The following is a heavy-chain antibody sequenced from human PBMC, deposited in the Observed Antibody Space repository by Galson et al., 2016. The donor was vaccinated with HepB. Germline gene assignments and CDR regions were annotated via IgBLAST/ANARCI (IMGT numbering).Heavy chain of an antibody. Sequence: PALVKPTQTLTLTCAFSGFSLSTSGVAVGWIRQPPGKALEWLALIYWDDDKRYSPSLKSRLTTTKDTSKNQVVLTMTNMDPVDTATYYCARLIDYSVFDYWGQGTLVTVSS. CDR3: ARLIDYSVFDY. CDR1: GFSLSTSGVA. J-gene: IGHJ4*02. V-gene: IGHV2-5*02. CDR2: IYWDDDK. D-gene: IGHD2-15*01.